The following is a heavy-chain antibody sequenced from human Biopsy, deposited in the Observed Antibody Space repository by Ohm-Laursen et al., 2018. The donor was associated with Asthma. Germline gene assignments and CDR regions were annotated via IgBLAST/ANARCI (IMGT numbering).Heavy chain of an antibody. CDR3: ARTFHFWSPYHAEHYQL. CDR1: GFTFGDYW. V-gene: IGHV3-7*01. D-gene: IGHD3-3*02. J-gene: IGHJ1*01. Sequence: LRLSCSASGFTFGDYWMGWVRQVPGKGLEWVANIKHDGSEKNHVDSLKGRFTISRDNAKNSLYLQMNSLRAEDTAVYYCARTFHFWSPYHAEHYQLWGQGTLVTVSS. CDR2: IKHDGSEK.